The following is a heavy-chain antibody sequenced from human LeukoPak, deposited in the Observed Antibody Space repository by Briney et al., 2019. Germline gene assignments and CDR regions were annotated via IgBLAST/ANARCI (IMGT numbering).Heavy chain of an antibody. Sequence: SVKVSCRASGGTFSSYAISWVRQAPGQGLEWMGGIIPIFGTANYAQKFQGRVTITTDESTSTAYMELSSLRSEDTAVYYCARDLGSSWYRAFDIWGQGTMVTVSS. D-gene: IGHD6-13*01. CDR3: ARDLGSSWYRAFDI. CDR2: IIPIFGTA. V-gene: IGHV1-69*05. J-gene: IGHJ3*02. CDR1: GGTFSSYA.